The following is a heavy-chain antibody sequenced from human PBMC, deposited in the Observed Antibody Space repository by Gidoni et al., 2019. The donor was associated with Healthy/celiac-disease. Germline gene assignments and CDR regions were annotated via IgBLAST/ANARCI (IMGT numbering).Heavy chain of an antibody. CDR2: MNPNSGNT. Sequence: QVQLVQSGAEVKKPGASVKVSCKASGYTFTSYDINWARQATGQGLEWMGWMNPNSGNTGYAQKFQGRVTMTRNTSISTAYMELSSLRSEDTAVYYCARILRNWNDEGFDYWGQGTLVTVSS. CDR1: GYTFTSYD. CDR3: ARILRNWNDEGFDY. D-gene: IGHD1-1*01. V-gene: IGHV1-8*01. J-gene: IGHJ4*02.